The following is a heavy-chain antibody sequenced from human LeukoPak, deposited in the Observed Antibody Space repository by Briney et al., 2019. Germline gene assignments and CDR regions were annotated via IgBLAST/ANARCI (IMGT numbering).Heavy chain of an antibody. J-gene: IGHJ4*02. V-gene: IGHV3-30-3*01. CDR2: ISYDGINK. CDR3: ARARYSSSLVIFDY. CDR1: GFTLSSYA. D-gene: IGHD6-13*01. Sequence: GGSLRLSCAASGFTLSSYAVHWVRQAPGKGLEWVSFISYDGINKYYADSVKGRFTISRDNSKNTLYLQMNSLRAEDTAVYYCARARYSSSLVIFDYWGQGTLVTVSS.